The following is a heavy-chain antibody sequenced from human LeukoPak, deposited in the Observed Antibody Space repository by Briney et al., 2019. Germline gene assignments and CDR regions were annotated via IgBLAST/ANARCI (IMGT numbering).Heavy chain of an antibody. Sequence: SETLSLTCAVYGGSFSGYYWTWIRQPPGKGLEWIGETSHSGSTYYNPSLESRVTISVDASKKQFSLKLTSVTAADTAVYFCARKYCGTTSCSYAFDIWGQGTMVTVSS. CDR2: TSHSGST. CDR3: ARKYCGTTSCSYAFDI. J-gene: IGHJ3*02. CDR1: GGSFSGYY. V-gene: IGHV4-34*01. D-gene: IGHD2-21*01.